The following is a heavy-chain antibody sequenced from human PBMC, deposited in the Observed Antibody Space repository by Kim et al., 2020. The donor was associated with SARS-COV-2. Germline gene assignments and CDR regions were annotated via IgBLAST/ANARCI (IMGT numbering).Heavy chain of an antibody. J-gene: IGHJ6*03. CDR3: ARLSPNMVRGVIIIKNNYYYYMDV. Sequence: ASVKVSCKASGYTFTSYDINWVRQATGQGLEWMGWMNPNSGNTGYAQKFQGRVTMTRNTSISTAYMELSSLRSEDTAVYYCARLSPNMVRGVIIIKNNYYYYMDVWGQGTTVTVSS. CDR2: MNPNSGNT. D-gene: IGHD3-10*01. V-gene: IGHV1-8*01. CDR1: GYTFTSYD.